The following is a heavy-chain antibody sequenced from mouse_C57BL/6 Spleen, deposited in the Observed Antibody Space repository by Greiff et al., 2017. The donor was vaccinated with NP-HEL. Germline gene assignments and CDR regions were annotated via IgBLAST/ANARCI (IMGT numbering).Heavy chain of an antibody. Sequence: QVQLQQPGAELVMPGASVKLSCKASGYTFTSYWMHWVKQRPGQGLEWIGEIDPSDSYTNYNQKFKGKSTLTVDKSSSTAYMQLSSLTSEDAAVYYCAYASYYDYNFDYGGQGTTLTVSS. CDR1: GYTFTSYW. V-gene: IGHV1-69*01. CDR3: AYASYYDYNFDY. J-gene: IGHJ2*01. D-gene: IGHD2-4*01. CDR2: IDPSDSYT.